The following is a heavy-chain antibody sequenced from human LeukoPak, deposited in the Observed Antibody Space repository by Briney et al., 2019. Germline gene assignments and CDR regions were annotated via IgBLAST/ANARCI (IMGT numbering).Heavy chain of an antibody. CDR3: ARGASSSSLDY. D-gene: IGHD2-2*01. CDR2: IWYDGSKK. V-gene: IGHV3-33*08. CDR1: GFTFSSYW. J-gene: IGHJ4*02. Sequence: GGSLRLSCAASGFTFSSYWMSWVRQAPGKGLEWVAVIWYDGSKKYYADSVKGRFTISRDNSKNTVYLQMNSLRAEDTAVYYCARGASSSSLDYWGQGTLVTVSS.